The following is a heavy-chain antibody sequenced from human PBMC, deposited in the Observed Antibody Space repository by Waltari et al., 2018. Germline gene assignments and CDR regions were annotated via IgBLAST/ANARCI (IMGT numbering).Heavy chain of an antibody. CDR2: INPNRGGK. Sequence: QVQLVQSGAEVKKPGSSVKVSCKASGGTFSSYTISWVRQAPGQGLEWMGGINPNRGGKNDAKKVQGRVTRTRDTSISTAYMELSRLRADDTAVYYGAREGDYGDDVPWGQGTLVTVSS. J-gene: IGHJ5*02. CDR1: GGTFSSYT. D-gene: IGHD4-17*01. CDR3: AREGDYGDDVP. V-gene: IGHV1-2*02.